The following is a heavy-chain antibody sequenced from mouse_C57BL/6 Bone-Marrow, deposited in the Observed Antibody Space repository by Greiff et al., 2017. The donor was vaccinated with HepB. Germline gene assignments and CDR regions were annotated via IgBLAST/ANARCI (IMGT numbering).Heavy chain of an antibody. J-gene: IGHJ2*01. CDR3: AREGRLLRFLFDY. CDR2: ISDGGSYT. V-gene: IGHV5-4*01. Sequence: EVKVVESGGGLVKPGGSLKLSCAASGFTFSSYAMSWVRPTPEKWLEWVATISDGGSYTYYPDNVKGRFTISRDNAKNNLYLQMSHLTSEDTAMYYCAREGRLLRFLFDYWGQGTTLTVSS. D-gene: IGHD1-1*01. CDR1: GFTFSSYA.